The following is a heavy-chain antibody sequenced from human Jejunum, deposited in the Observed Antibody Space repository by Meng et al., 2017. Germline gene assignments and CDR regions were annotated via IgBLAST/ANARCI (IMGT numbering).Heavy chain of an antibody. CDR3: AFGVCGSNCYYLES. Sequence: QVQVVESGGGVVQTGGSLRRSGAAAGRTFSSYGMHWVRQAPGKGLEWVALMSFDGSKIFYGDSVKGRFTISRDNSKNTLYLQMNSLRAEDTAVYYCAFGVCGSNCYYLESWGQGTLVTVSS. D-gene: IGHD3-22*01. CDR2: MSFDGSKI. J-gene: IGHJ4*02. CDR1: GRTFSSYG. V-gene: IGHV3-30*03.